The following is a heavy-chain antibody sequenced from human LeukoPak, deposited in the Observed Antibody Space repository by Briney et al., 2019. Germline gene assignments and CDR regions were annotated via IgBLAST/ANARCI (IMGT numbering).Heavy chain of an antibody. Sequence: KESGPTLVNPPQTLTLTCTFSGFSLSTSGVGVGWIRQPPGKALEWLALIYWNDDKRYSPSLKSRLTITKDTSKNQVVLTMTNMDPVDTATYYCAHRRHDILTGYLNYFDYWGQGTLVTVSS. CDR1: GFSLSTSGVG. J-gene: IGHJ4*02. CDR3: AHRRHDILTGYLNYFDY. CDR2: IYWNDDK. D-gene: IGHD3-9*01. V-gene: IGHV2-5*01.